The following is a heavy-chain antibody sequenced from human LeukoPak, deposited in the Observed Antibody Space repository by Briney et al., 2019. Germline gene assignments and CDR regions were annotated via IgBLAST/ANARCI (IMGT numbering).Heavy chain of an antibody. D-gene: IGHD3-3*01. CDR1: GFTFSNYA. CDR2: ISGCGGTT. CDR3: AKANVFGVLDYFDY. Sequence: GGSLRLSCAASGFTFSNYAMSWVRQAPGEGLEWVSGISGCGGTTYYADSVKGRFTVSRDNSKNTLSLQMYSLRAEDTAIYYCAKANVFGVLDYFDYWGQGTLVTVSS. V-gene: IGHV3-23*01. J-gene: IGHJ4*02.